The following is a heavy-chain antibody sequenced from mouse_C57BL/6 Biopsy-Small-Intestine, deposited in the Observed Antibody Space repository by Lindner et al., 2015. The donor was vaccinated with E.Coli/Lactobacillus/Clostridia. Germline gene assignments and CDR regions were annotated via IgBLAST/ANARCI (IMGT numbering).Heavy chain of an antibody. Sequence: SVKVSCKASGYTFTSYGISWVRQAPGQGLEWMGWISAYNGNTKLCTEAPRAESTMTTDTSTSTAYMELRSLRSDDTAVYYCARDKGGCSDYWGPGNPGHRLL. CDR2: ISAYNGNT. CDR3: ARDKGGCSDY. J-gene: IGHJ4*01. V-gene: IGHV1-69*01. D-gene: IGHD3-3*01. CDR1: GYTFTSYG.